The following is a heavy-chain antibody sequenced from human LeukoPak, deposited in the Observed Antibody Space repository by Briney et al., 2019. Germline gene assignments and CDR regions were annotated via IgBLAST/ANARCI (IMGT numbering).Heavy chain of an antibody. Sequence: GESLKISCKGSGYSFTSYWIGWVRQMPGKGLEWMGIIYPGDSDTRYSPSFQGQVTISADKSISTAYLQWSSLKASDTAMYYCARLFNERIVVVPAAKVPSWFDPWGQGTLVTVSS. CDR2: IYPGDSDT. V-gene: IGHV5-51*01. D-gene: IGHD2-2*01. CDR1: GYSFTSYW. J-gene: IGHJ5*02. CDR3: ARLFNERIVVVPAAKVPSWFDP.